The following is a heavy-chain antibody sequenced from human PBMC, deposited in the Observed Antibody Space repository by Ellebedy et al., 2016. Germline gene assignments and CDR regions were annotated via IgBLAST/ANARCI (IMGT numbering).Heavy chain of an antibody. J-gene: IGHJ3*02. V-gene: IGHV1-2*02. D-gene: IGHD3-22*01. CDR2: INPNSGGT. Sequence: ASVKVSCXASGYTFTGYYMHWVRQAPGQGLEWMGWINPNSGGTNYAQKFQGRVTMTRDMSISTAYMELSRLRSDDTAVYYCARDRDSSGYYRDAFDIWGQGTMVTVSS. CDR1: GYTFTGYY. CDR3: ARDRDSSGYYRDAFDI.